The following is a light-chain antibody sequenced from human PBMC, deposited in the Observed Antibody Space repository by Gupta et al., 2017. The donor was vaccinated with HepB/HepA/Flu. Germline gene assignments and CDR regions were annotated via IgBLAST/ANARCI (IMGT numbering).Light chain of an antibody. CDR2: WAS. J-gene: IGKJ4*01. CDR3: QQYCSTPLT. CDR1: ESALYSFNNKNY. V-gene: IGKV4-1*01. Sequence: DIVMCQSPDSLAVSLVERPTTNCKSSESALYSFNNKNYLAWYQQNPGQPPKLLIYWASTRESGVPDRFSGSGSGTDFTLTISSLQAEDVAVYYCQQYCSTPLTFGGGTKVEIK.